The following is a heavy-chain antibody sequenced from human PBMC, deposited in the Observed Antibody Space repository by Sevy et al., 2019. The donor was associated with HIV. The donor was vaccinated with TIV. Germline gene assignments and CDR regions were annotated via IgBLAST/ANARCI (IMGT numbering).Heavy chain of an antibody. CDR1: GFTFSSYA. V-gene: IGHV3-30*04. J-gene: IGHJ6*02. Sequence: GGSLRLSCAASGFTFSSYAMHWVRQAPGKGLEWVAVISYDGSNKYYADSVKGRFTISRDNSKNTLYLQMNSLRAGDTAVYYCARIGNAKGYYDFWSGHPYYYYYYGMDVGGQGTTVTVSS. D-gene: IGHD3-3*01. CDR2: ISYDGSNK. CDR3: ARIGNAKGYYDFWSGHPYYYYYYGMDV.